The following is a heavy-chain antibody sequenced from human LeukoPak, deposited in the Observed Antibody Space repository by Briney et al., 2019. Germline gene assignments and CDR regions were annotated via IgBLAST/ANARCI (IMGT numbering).Heavy chain of an antibody. CDR3: ASLGYCSSTSCHAMDHYYYMDV. CDR2: ISGSGGST. Sequence: AGGSLRLSCAASGFTFSSYAMSWVRQAPGKGLEWVSAISGSGGSTYYADSVKGRFTISRDNSKNTLYMQMNSMRAEDTAVYYCASLGYCSSTSCHAMDHYYYMDVWGKGTTVTVSS. D-gene: IGHD2-2*03. J-gene: IGHJ6*03. CDR1: GFTFSSYA. V-gene: IGHV3-23*01.